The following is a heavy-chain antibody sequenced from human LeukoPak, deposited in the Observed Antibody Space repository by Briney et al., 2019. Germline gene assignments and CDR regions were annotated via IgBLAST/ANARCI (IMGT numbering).Heavy chain of an antibody. V-gene: IGHV1-69*04. CDR2: IIPILGIA. CDR1: GGTFISYA. Sequence: SVKVSCKASGGTFISYAIIWVRQAPGQGLEWMGRIIPILGIANYAQKFQGRVTITADKSTSTAYMELSSLRSEDTAVYYCAVTGDSNYWGQGTLVTVSS. CDR3: AVTGDSNY. D-gene: IGHD7-27*01. J-gene: IGHJ4*02.